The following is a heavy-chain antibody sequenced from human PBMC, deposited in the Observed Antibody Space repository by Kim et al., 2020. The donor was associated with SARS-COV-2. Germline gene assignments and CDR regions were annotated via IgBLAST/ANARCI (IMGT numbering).Heavy chain of an antibody. V-gene: IGHV4-4*07. J-gene: IGHJ4*02. CDR2: IYTSGGT. CDR1: GASISNYY. D-gene: IGHD2-15*01. CDR3: ATDIKGSTSGGEMS. Sequence: SETLSLTCTVSGASISNYYWTWIRQAAGKGLEWLGIIYTSGGTNFNPSLKSRVTMSVDTSKNQFSLRLNSVTAADTAIYYCATDIKGSTSGGEMSWGPGTLVTVSS.